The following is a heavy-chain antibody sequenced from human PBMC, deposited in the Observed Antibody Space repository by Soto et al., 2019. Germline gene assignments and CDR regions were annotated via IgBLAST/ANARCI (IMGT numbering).Heavy chain of an antibody. Sequence: QVQLVQSGAEVKKPGASVKVSCTASGYTFTNYYMHWVRQAPGQGLEWMGIINPSAGRTSYEQKFQGRVTMTRDTSTSTVFMELSSLRSGDTAIYYCVRRGATHYHSSGLNEGPLDFWGQGTLVTVSS. CDR2: INPSAGRT. V-gene: IGHV1-46*01. CDR3: VRRGATHYHSSGLNEGPLDF. D-gene: IGHD3-22*01. J-gene: IGHJ4*02. CDR1: GYTFTNYY.